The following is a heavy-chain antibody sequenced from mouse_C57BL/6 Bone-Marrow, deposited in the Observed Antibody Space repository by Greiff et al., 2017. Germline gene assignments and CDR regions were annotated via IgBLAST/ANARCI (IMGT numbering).Heavy chain of an antibody. J-gene: IGHJ2*01. CDR3: VKFSTGVAYYFDY. D-gene: IGHD1-1*01. V-gene: IGHV14-4*01. CDR1: GFNIKDYY. CDR2: IDPGNGDT. Sequence: VQLQQSGAELVRPGASVKLSCTASGFNIKDYYMHWVKQRPEQGLEWIGWIDPGNGDTDYASKFHGKATITADTSSNTAYLQLSSLTSEDTAVYSWVKFSTGVAYYFDYWGQGTTLTVSS.